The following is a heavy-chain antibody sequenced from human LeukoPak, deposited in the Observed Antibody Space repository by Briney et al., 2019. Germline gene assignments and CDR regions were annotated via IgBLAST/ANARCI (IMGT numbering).Heavy chain of an antibody. D-gene: IGHD1-26*01. Sequence: GGSLRLSCAASGFTFSSYGMHWVRQAPGKGLEWVAVISYDGSNKYYADSVKGRFTISRDNSKNTLYLQMNSLRVEDTAVYYCAKVGRGASYFDYWGQGTLVTVSS. CDR3: AKVGRGASYFDY. J-gene: IGHJ4*02. CDR2: ISYDGSNK. CDR1: GFTFSSYG. V-gene: IGHV3-30*18.